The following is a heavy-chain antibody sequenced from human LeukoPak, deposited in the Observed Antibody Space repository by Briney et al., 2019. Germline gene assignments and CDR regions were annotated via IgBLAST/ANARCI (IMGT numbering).Heavy chain of an antibody. CDR2: ISYDGSNR. Sequence: GGSLRLSCAASGFTFSNYGMHWVRQAPGKGLEWVAVISYDGSNRYYADSVKGRFTISRDNSKNTLYLQMNSLRAEDTAVYYCAKGLDRDGYNFGGYWGQGTLVTVSS. CDR1: GFTFSNYG. V-gene: IGHV3-33*05. J-gene: IGHJ4*02. D-gene: IGHD5-24*01. CDR3: AKGLDRDGYNFGGY.